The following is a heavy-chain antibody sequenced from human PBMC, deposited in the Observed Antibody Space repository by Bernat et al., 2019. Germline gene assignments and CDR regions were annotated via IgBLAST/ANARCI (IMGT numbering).Heavy chain of an antibody. J-gene: IGHJ4*02. Sequence: EVQLVESGGGLVKPGRSLRLSCTASGFTFGDYAMSWFRQAPGKGLEWVGFIRSKAYGGTTKYAASVKGRFTISRDDSKSIAYLQMNSLKTEDTAVYYCTRYPRYYYDSSGYSPPFDYWGQGTLVTVSS. V-gene: IGHV3-49*05. D-gene: IGHD3-22*01. CDR1: GFTFGDYA. CDR2: IRSKAYGGTT. CDR3: TRYPRYYYDSSGYSPPFDY.